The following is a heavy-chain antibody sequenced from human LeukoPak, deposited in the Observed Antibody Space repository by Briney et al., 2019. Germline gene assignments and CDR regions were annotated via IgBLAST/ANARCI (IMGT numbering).Heavy chain of an antibody. Sequence: GGSLRLSCVVSGSTLSTYWMTWVRQAPGKGLEWVANIKHDGSEKHYVNSVKGRFTISRDNAKNLVYLQMNSLRGEDTAMYYCAGSTVTTNYWGQGTLVTVSS. CDR3: AGSTVTTNY. V-gene: IGHV3-7*01. D-gene: IGHD4-17*01. J-gene: IGHJ4*02. CDR2: IKHDGSEK. CDR1: GSTLSTYW.